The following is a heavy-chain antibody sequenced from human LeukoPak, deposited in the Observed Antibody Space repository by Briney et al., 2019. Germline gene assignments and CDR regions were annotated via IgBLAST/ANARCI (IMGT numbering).Heavy chain of an antibody. V-gene: IGHV3-30*18. J-gene: IGHJ4*02. Sequence: GGSLRLSCATSGFTFSNYGMHWVRQAPGKGLEWVAVISYDGSATYYADSVKGRFTISRDNSKNTLYLQMNSLRAEDTAVYYCAKEISSGLIDYWGQGTLVTVSS. CDR3: AKEISSGLIDY. D-gene: IGHD3-22*01. CDR1: GFTFSNYG. CDR2: ISYDGSAT.